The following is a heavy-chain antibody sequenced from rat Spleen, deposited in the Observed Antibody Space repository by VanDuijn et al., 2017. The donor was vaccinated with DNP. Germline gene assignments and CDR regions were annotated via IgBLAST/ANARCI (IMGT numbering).Heavy chain of an antibody. CDR2: ISTGRGTT. J-gene: IGHJ2*01. D-gene: IGHD1-4*01. V-gene: IGHV5-25*01. CDR1: GFTFSNYY. Sequence: EVQLVESGGGLVQPGGSMKLSCVASGFTFSNYYMAWVRQAPTTGLEWVASISTGRGTTYYRDSVKGRFTVSRDNAKSTLYLQMDSLRSEDTATYYCARHKRVRYYFDYWGQGVMVTVSS. CDR3: ARHKRVRYYFDY.